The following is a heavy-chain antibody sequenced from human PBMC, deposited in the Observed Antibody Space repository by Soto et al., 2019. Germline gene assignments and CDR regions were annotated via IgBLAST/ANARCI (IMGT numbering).Heavy chain of an antibody. CDR1: GFTFSSNS. J-gene: IGHJ4*02. CDR2: ISSSGSNI. CDR3: ARDISVYFFNY. Sequence: PGGSLRLSCAASGFTFSSNSMNWVRQAPGKGLEWVSYISSSGSNIYYADSVKGRFTISRDNAKNSLYLQMNSLRAEDTAVYYCARDISVYFFNYWGQGALVTVSS. V-gene: IGHV3-48*01. D-gene: IGHD3-10*01.